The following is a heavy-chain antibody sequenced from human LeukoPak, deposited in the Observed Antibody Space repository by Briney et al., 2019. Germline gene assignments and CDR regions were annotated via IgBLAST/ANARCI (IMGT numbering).Heavy chain of an antibody. CDR3: AREGIQLWSEGYFDY. CDR1: GGSISSYY. V-gene: IGHV4-4*07. J-gene: IGHJ4*02. Sequence: SETLSLTCTVSGGSISSYYWSWIRQPAGKGLEWIGRIYTSGSTNYNPSLKSRVTMSVDTSKNQFSLKLSSVTVADTAVYYCAREGIQLWSEGYFDYWGQGTLVTVSS. D-gene: IGHD5-18*01. CDR2: IYTSGST.